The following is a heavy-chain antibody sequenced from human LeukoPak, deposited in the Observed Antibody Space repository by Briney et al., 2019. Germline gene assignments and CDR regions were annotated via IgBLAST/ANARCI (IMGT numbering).Heavy chain of an antibody. CDR2: INPNSGGT. D-gene: IGHD3-10*01. V-gene: IGHV1-2*02. CDR1: GYTFTRYG. CDR3: AITMVRGVILPPDY. J-gene: IGHJ4*02. Sequence: ASVKVSCKASGYTFTRYGITWVRQAPGQGLEWMGWINPNSGGTNYAQKFQSRVTMTRDTSISTAYMELSRLRSDDTAVYYCAITMVRGVILPPDYWGQGTLVTVSS.